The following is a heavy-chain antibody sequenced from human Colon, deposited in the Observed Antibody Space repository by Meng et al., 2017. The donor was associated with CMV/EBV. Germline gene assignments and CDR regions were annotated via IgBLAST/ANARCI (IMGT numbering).Heavy chain of an antibody. CDR1: GFSLTKSMMR. J-gene: IGHJ4*02. D-gene: IGHD6-13*01. V-gene: IGHV2-70D*14. CDR2: IAWYDHK. Sequence: SGPTLVKPTETLTLTCTFSGFSLTKSMMRVSWIRQPPGKALEWLAHIAWYDHKVYSSSVNARLTISKVTSRNRVVLTMTDMDPVDTATYYCARTYRSRLSSPFDFWGQGTLVTVSS. CDR3: ARTYRSRLSSPFDF.